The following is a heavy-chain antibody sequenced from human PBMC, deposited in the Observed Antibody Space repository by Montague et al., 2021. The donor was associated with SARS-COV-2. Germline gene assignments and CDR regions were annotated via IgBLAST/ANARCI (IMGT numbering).Heavy chain of an antibody. J-gene: IGHJ2*01. CDR3: AHVGMACSGGSCYPKIKDWYFDL. CDR1: GFSLSTSGVG. V-gene: IGHV2-5*02. D-gene: IGHD2-15*01. Sequence: PALATPTQTLTLTCTFSGFSLSTSGVGVGWIRQPPGKALEWLALIYWDDDKRYSPSLKSRLTITKDTSKNQVVLTMTNMDPVDTATYYCAHVGMACSGGSCYPKIKDWYFDLWGRGTLVTVSS. CDR2: IYWDDDK.